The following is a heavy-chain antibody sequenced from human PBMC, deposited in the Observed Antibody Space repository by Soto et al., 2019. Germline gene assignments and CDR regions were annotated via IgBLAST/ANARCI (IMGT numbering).Heavy chain of an antibody. V-gene: IGHV6-1*01. CDR2: TYYRSKWFY. CDR3: ARVVCNAGTCLDDLDV. J-gene: IGHJ6*02. CDR1: GDSVSSHGAA. D-gene: IGHD2-15*01. Sequence: PSQTLSLTCAISGDSVSSHGAAWNWIRQSPSRGLEWLGRTYYRSKWFYDYAGPVQSRLAINPDTSRNQFSLHLNSVTPEDTAVYYCARVVCNAGTCLDDLDVWGQGTTVTVSS.